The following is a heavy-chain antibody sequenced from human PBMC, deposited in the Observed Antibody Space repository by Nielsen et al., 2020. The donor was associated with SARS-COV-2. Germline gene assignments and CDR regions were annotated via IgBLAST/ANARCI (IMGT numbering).Heavy chain of an antibody. CDR1: GFTISSSF. Sequence: GESLKISCGASGFTISSSFMSWVRQAAGKGLDWVSVIYTDGSTSYADSVKGRFTVSRDNSKNTLYLQMNSLRAEDTAVYCCASDSNSYNYYYYYGMDVWGQGTTVTVSS. CDR3: ASDSNSYNYYYYYGMDV. CDR2: IYTDGST. D-gene: IGHD2-2*01. V-gene: IGHV3-66*01. J-gene: IGHJ6*02.